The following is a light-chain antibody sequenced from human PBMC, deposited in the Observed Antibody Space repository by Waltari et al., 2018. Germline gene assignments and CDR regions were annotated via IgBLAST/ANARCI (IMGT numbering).Light chain of an antibody. CDR3: QQVNSYPVT. CDR1: QSINNF. J-gene: IGKJ4*01. CDR2: TAT. Sequence: DIQLTQSPSFLSASLGDRVTVTCRASQSINNFLAWVQQKQGEAPKRLIHTATTLQRGVPAMFRGTGSGTEFILTISSLQPEDLATYFFQQVNSYPVTFGGGTTVEMK. V-gene: IGKV1-9*01.